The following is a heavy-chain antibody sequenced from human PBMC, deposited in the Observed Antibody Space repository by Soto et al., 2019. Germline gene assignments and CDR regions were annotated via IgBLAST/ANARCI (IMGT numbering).Heavy chain of an antibody. V-gene: IGHV1-18*01. CDR1: GYTFTSYG. J-gene: IGHJ4*02. D-gene: IGHD3-22*01. CDR3: ARVSLYYYDSSGPVYFDY. CDR2: ISAYNGNT. Sequence: QVQLVQSGAEVKKPGASVKVSCKASGYTFTSYGISWVRQAPGQALEWFGWISAYNGNTNYAQKLQGRVTMTTDTSTSTAYMELRGMRSDDTVVYYCARVSLYYYDSSGPVYFDYWGQGTLVTVSS.